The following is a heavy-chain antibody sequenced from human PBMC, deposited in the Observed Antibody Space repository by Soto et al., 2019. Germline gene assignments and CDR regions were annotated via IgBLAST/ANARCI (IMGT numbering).Heavy chain of an antibody. CDR1: GYSLAELS. J-gene: IGHJ4*02. D-gene: IGHD2-8*01. CDR2: FDPEDGEA. V-gene: IGHV1-24*01. Sequence: SVKCGSEVSGYSLAELSMHWLRQAPGKGLEWMGGFDPEDGEAIYAQKFQGRVTMTEDTSTDTAYMELSSLRSEDTAVYYCATDIAYCTNGVCPFWGQGTLVTVYS. CDR3: ATDIAYCTNGVCPF.